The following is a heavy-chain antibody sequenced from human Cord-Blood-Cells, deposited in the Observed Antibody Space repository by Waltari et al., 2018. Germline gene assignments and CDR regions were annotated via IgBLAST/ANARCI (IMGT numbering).Heavy chain of an antibody. D-gene: IGHD2-2*01. CDR2: IYTSGGT. CDR3: ARDKGYCSSTSCYVWYFDL. V-gene: IGHV4-4*07. J-gene: IGHJ2*01. CDR1: GGSISSYY. Sequence: QVQLQESGPGLVKPSETLSLTCTVSGGSISSYYWSWIRQPAGKGLEWIGRIYTSGGTNYHPSLKRRVTMSVATSKNQVSLKLSSVTAADTAVYYCARDKGYCSSTSCYVWYFDLWGRGTLVTVSS.